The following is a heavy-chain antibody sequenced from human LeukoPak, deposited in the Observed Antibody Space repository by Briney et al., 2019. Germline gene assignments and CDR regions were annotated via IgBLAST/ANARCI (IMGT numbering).Heavy chain of an antibody. V-gene: IGHV4-59*01. J-gene: IGHJ4*02. Sequence: SETLSLTCTVSGGSISSYYWSWIRQPPGKGLEWIGYIYYSGSTNYNPSLKSRVTISVDTSKNQFSLKLSSVTAADTAVYYCARGRWLQSPLDYWGQGTLVTVSS. CDR3: ARGRWLQSPLDY. D-gene: IGHD5-24*01. CDR1: GGSISSYY. CDR2: IYYSGST.